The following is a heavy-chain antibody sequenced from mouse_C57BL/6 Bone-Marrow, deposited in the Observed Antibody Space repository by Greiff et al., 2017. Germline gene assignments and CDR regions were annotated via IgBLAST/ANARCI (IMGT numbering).Heavy chain of an antibody. V-gene: IGHV14-4*01. CDR2: IDPESGGT. CDR3: PNARPGYGSKTDY. D-gene: IGHD1-1*01. CDR1: GFNINDDY. Sequence: VQLQQSGAELVRPGASVKLSCTASGFNINDDYMPWVKQRPEQGLEWIGWIDPESGGTEYASKFQGKATITADTSSNTAYLQLSSLPSEDTAVYYCPNARPGYGSKTDYWGQGTTLTVSS. J-gene: IGHJ2*01.